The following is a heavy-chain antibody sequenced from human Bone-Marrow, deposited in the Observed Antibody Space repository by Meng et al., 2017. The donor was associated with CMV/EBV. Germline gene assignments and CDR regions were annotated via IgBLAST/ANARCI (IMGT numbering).Heavy chain of an antibody. V-gene: IGHV1-18*01. CDR3: ARGGRAARRGNWFDP. CDR2: ISAYNGNT. D-gene: IGHD6-6*01. Sequence: ASVKVSCKASGYTFTSYGISWVRQAPGQGLEWMGWISAYNGNTNYAQKLQGRVTMTRNTSISTAYMELSSLRSEDTAVYYCARGGRAARRGNWFDPWGQGTLVTVSS. J-gene: IGHJ5*02. CDR1: GYTFTSYG.